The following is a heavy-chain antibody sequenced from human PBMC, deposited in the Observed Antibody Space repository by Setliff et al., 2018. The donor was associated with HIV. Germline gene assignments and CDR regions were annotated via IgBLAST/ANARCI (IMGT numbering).Heavy chain of an antibody. D-gene: IGHD6-19*01. Sequence: GGSLRLSCTASGFTFDDYGMAWVRQAPGKGLEWVSGINWNGAATGYADSVKGRFTISRDNTKNSLYLQMNRLSAEDPALYYCASLFSKDVAGDYYCGQVTLVTVSS. CDR1: GFTFDDYG. CDR2: INWNGAAT. CDR3: ASLFSKDVAGDYY. J-gene: IGHJ4*02. V-gene: IGHV3-20*04.